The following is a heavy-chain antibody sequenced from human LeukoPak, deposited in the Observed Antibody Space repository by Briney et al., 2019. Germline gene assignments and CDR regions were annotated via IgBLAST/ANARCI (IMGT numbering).Heavy chain of an antibody. D-gene: IGHD3-10*01. CDR1: GYSISSGYY. J-gene: IGHJ4*02. CDR2: VYHSGST. CDR3: ARGNYGSGTYYTHFDY. V-gene: IGHV4-38-2*02. Sequence: AETLSLTCSVFGYSISSGYYWGWIRQPPGKGLEWIGSVYHSGSTYHNPSLKSRVTISVDMSKNQFSLKLSSATAADTAVYYCARGNYGSGTYYTHFDYWGQGTLVTVSS.